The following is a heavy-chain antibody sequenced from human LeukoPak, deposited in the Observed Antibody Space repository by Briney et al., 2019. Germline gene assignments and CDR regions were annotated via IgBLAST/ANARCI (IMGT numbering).Heavy chain of an antibody. Sequence: GGSLRLSCAASGFTLSSYGMHWVRQAPGKGLEWVAFIRYDGSNKYYADSVKGRFTISRDNSKNTLHLQMNSLRAEDTAVYYCARDLQVYNWNYYFDYWGQGTLVTVSS. CDR2: IRYDGSNK. CDR1: GFTLSSYG. CDR3: ARDLQVYNWNYYFDY. V-gene: IGHV3-30*02. D-gene: IGHD1-7*01. J-gene: IGHJ4*02.